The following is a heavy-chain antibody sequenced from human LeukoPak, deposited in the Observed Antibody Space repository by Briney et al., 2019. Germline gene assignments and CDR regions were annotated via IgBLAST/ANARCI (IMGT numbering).Heavy chain of an antibody. CDR2: IIPILGIA. CDR3: ARVSRRQGTMTIYYY. D-gene: IGHD3-3*01. CDR1: GGTFSSYA. V-gene: IGHV1-69*04. Sequence: GASVKVSCKASGGTFSSYAISWVRQAPGQGLEWMGRIIPILGIANYAQKFQGRVTITADKSTSTAYMELSSLRSEDTAVYYCARVSRRQGTMTIYYYWGQGTLVTVSS. J-gene: IGHJ4*02.